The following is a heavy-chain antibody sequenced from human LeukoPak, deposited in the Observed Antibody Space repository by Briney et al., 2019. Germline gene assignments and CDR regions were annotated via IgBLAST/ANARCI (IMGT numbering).Heavy chain of an antibody. CDR2: IKQDGSQK. D-gene: IGHD2-2*01. J-gene: IGHJ4*02. CDR3: ARGRDCGSTSCWGLFDY. CDR1: GSTFSSYW. Sequence: GGSLRLSCAASGSTFSSYWMSWVRQAPGKGLEWVASIKQDGSQKYYVDSVKGRFTISRDNAKDSLYLQVNSLGVEDTAVYYCARGRDCGSTSCWGLFDYWGQGTLVTVSP. V-gene: IGHV3-7*01.